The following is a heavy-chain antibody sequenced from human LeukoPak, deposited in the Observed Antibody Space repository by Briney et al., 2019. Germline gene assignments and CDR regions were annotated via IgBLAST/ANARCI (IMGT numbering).Heavy chain of an antibody. CDR3: ARGPQPNWFDP. D-gene: IGHD1-14*01. Sequence: SETLSLTCAVSGYSISSGYYWGWIRQPPGKGLEWIGSIYHSGRTYYNPSLKSRVTISVDTSKNQFSLKLSSVTAADTAVYYCARGPQPNWFDPWGQGTLVTVSS. V-gene: IGHV4-38-2*01. CDR1: GYSISSGYY. J-gene: IGHJ5*02. CDR2: IYHSGRT.